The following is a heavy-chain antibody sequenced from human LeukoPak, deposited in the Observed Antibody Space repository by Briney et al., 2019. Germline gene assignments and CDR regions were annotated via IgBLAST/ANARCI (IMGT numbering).Heavy chain of an antibody. CDR2: INSDGSST. J-gene: IGHJ4*02. CDR3: ARVEDYDILTGFDY. Sequence: GGSLRLSCAASGFTFSNYWMHWVRQAPGKGLVWVSRINSDGSSTTYADSVKGRFTISRDNAKNSLYLQMNSLRAEDTAVYYCARVEDYDILTGFDYWGQGTLVTVSS. V-gene: IGHV3-74*01. D-gene: IGHD3-9*01. CDR1: GFTFSNYW.